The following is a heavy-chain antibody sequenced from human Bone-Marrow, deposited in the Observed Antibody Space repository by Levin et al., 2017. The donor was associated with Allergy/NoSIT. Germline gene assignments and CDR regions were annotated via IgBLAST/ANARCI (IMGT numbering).Heavy chain of an antibody. V-gene: IGHV3-9*01. CDR2: INWNGHLA. CDR1: GFTFHEYA. D-gene: IGHD6-6*01. CDR3: AKSVDGTIAAPTDTD. Sequence: GGSLRLSCAASGFTFHEYAMHWVRQAPGKGLEWVSGINWNGHLAGYAASVRGRFTISRDNAMNSLYLQMNSLRPEDTALYYCAKSVDGTIAAPTDTDWGQGTLVTVSS. J-gene: IGHJ4*02.